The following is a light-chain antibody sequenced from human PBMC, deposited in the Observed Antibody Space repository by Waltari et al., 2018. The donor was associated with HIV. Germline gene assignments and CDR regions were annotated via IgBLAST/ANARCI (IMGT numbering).Light chain of an antibody. J-gene: IGLJ3*02. Sequence: QSVMTQPPSASGTPGQRVTISCSGSRSNIGSNHVYWYQQITGTAPNPLFYRKTQRPSGLPDRFCGSKSGTSAALAISGLRSEVEADYYCATWDDSLSGWVFGGGTKLTVL. CDR2: RKT. V-gene: IGLV1-47*01. CDR1: RSNIGSNH. CDR3: ATWDDSLSGWV.